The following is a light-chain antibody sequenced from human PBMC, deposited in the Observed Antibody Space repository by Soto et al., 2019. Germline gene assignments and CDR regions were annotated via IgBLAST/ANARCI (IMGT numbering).Light chain of an antibody. CDR1: QSISSW. CDR2: DAS. J-gene: IGKJ1*01. Sequence: IQMSQSASTLSASVGARVTITCRASQSISSWLAWYQQKPGKAPKLLIYDASSLESGVPSRFSGSGSGTEFTLTISSLQPEDFATYYCQQYYSFPGTFGQGTKVDIK. V-gene: IGKV1-5*01. CDR3: QQYYSFPGT.